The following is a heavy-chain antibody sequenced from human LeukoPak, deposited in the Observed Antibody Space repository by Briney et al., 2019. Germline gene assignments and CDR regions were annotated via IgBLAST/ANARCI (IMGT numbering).Heavy chain of an antibody. CDR3: ARRYAMVSSAEYYFDY. V-gene: IGHV3-11*01. D-gene: IGHD2-8*01. CDR2: ISSSGSTI. J-gene: IGHJ4*02. Sequence: GGSLRLSCAASGFTFSDYYMSWIRQAPGKGLEWVSYISSSGSTIYYADSVKGRFTISRDNAKNSLYLQMNSLRAEDTAVYYCARRYAMVSSAEYYFDYWGQGTLVTVSS. CDR1: GFTFSDYY.